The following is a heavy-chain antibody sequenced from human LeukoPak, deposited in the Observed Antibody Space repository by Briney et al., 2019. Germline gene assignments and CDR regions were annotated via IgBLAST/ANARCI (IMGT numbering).Heavy chain of an antibody. D-gene: IGHD2-8*01. V-gene: IGHV3-23*01. J-gene: IGHJ4*02. Sequence: GGSLRLSCAASGFTFSSYAMSWVRQAPGKGLEWVSAINGNGGTTYYADSVKGRFTISRDNSKSTLYLQMNSLRAEDTAVYYCAKAGSCTNGVCSNFDYWGQGTLVTVSS. CDR2: INGNGGTT. CDR3: AKAGSCTNGVCSNFDY. CDR1: GFTFSSYA.